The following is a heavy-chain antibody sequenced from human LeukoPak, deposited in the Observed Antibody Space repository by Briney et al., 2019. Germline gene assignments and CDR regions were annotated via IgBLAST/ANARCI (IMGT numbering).Heavy chain of an antibody. CDR1: GFTFSSYS. CDR3: ARDLIQPPFDY. CDR2: ISSSSYI. J-gene: IGHJ4*02. D-gene: IGHD5-18*01. Sequence: PGGSLRLSCAASGFTFSSYSMNSVRQAPGKGLEWVSSISSSSYIYYADSVKGRFTISRDNAKNSLYLQMNSLRAEDTAVYYCARDLIQPPFDYWGQGTLVTVSS. V-gene: IGHV3-21*01.